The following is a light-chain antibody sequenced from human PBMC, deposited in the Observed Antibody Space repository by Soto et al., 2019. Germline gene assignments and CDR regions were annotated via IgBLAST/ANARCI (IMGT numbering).Light chain of an antibody. CDR2: EVN. CDR3: TSYTNSNTYV. J-gene: IGLJ1*01. CDR1: SSNIGAGYD. Sequence: QSVLTQPPSVSGAPGQRVTISCTGSSSNIGAGYDVHWYQQLPGTAPKLMIFEVNNRPSGVSNRFSGSKSGNTASLTISGLQAEDEADYYCTSYTNSNTYVFGTGTKVTVL. V-gene: IGLV1-40*01.